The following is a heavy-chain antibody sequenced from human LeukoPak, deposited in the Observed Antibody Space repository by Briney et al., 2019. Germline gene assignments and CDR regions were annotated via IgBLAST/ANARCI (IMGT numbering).Heavy chain of an antibody. D-gene: IGHD5-18*01. CDR3: ARGGGYSYGLDY. CDR2: MNPNSGNT. Sequence: ASVKVSCKASGYTFTSYDINWVRQATGQGLEWMGWMNPNSGNTGYAQKFQGRVTMTRNTSISTAYIELSSLRSEDTAVYYCARGGGYSYGLDYWGQGTLVTVSS. V-gene: IGHV1-8*01. CDR1: GYTFTSYD. J-gene: IGHJ4*02.